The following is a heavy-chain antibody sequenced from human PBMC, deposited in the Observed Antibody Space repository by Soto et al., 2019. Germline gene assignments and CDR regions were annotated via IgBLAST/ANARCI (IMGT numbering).Heavy chain of an antibody. D-gene: IGHD2-21*02. CDR2: ITSSSSTI. CDR1: GFTFTSNS. Sequence: EVQLVESGGGLVQPGGSLRLSCAASGFTFTSNSMNWVRQAPGQGLEGISYITSSSSTIYYADSVKGRFTISRDNAKNSVYLQMNSLRDEDTAVYDCARGRVGTAYFDYWGQGMLVIVSS. CDR3: ARGRVGTAYFDY. J-gene: IGHJ4*02. V-gene: IGHV3-48*02.